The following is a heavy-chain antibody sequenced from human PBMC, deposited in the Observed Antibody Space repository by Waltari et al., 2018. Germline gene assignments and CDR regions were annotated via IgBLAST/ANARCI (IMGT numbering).Heavy chain of an antibody. CDR2: INSDGSST. CDR1: GFPFSSYW. J-gene: IGHJ6*03. CDR3: ARAGGFLEWFYYYYMDV. Sequence: EVQLVESGGGLVQPGGSLSLSCAASGFPFSSYWMHWVRQAPGKGLVWVSRINSDGSSTSYADSVKGRFTISRDNAKNTLYLQMNSLRAEDTAVYYCARAGGFLEWFYYYYMDVWGKGTTVTISS. V-gene: IGHV3-74*01. D-gene: IGHD3-3*01.